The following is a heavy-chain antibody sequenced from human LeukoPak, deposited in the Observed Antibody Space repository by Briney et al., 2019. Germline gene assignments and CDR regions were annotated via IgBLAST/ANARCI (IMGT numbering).Heavy chain of an antibody. CDR2: INHSGST. J-gene: IGHJ6*03. V-gene: IGHV4-34*01. D-gene: IGHD3-10*01. CDR3: ARGRLWFGELYPSVYDYYMDV. CDR1: GGSFSGYY. Sequence: SETLSLTCAVYGGSFSGYYWSWIRQPPGKGLEWIGEINHSGSTNYNPSLKSRVTISVDTSKNQFSLKLSSVTAADTAVYYCARGRLWFGELYPSVYDYYMDVWGKGTTVTVSS.